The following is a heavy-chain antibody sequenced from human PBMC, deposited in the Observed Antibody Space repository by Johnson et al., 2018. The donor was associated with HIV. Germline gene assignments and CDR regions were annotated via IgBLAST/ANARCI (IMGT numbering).Heavy chain of an antibody. Sequence: MLLVESGGGLAKPAWSPRLSCAASGFTFSSYDMHWVRQATGKGLEWVSAIGTAGDTYYPGSVKGRFTISRENAKNSLYLQMNSLRAGDTAVYYCARGKGAAAAEAFDIWGQGTMVTVSS. J-gene: IGHJ3*02. CDR2: IGTAGDT. CDR3: ARGKGAAAAEAFDI. V-gene: IGHV3-13*01. D-gene: IGHD6-13*01. CDR1: GFTFSSYD.